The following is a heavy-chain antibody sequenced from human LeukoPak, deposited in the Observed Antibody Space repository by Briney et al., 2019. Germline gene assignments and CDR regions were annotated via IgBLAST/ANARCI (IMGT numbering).Heavy chain of an antibody. CDR3: ARDSRYCSSTSCP. CDR2: IDKDGSST. J-gene: IGHJ4*02. Sequence: GGSLRLSCAASGFTISNYWMHWVRQAPGKGLVWVSRIDKDGSSTTYADSVKGRFTISRDNAKNTLYLQMNSLRAEDTAVYYCARDSRYCSSTSCPRGQGTLVTVSS. CDR1: GFTISNYW. D-gene: IGHD2-2*01. V-gene: IGHV3-74*01.